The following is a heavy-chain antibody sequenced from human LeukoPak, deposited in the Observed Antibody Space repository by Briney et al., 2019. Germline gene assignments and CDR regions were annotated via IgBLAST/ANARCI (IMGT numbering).Heavy chain of an antibody. V-gene: IGHV4-34*01. Sequence: SETLSLTGAVYGGSFSGYYWSWIRQPPGKGLEWIGEINHSGSTNYNPSLKSRVTISVDTSKNQFSLKLSSVTAADTAVYYCARCPGSWSGYDAFDIWGQGTMVTVSS. CDR1: GGSFSGYY. CDR3: ARCPGSWSGYDAFDI. D-gene: IGHD6-13*01. J-gene: IGHJ3*02. CDR2: INHSGST.